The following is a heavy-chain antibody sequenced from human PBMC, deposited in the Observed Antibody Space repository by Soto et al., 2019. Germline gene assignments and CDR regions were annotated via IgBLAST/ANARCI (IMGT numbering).Heavy chain of an antibody. CDR3: AKAGSFIAAAGTSYYYMDV. D-gene: IGHD6-13*01. CDR2: ISGSGGST. CDR1: GFTFSSYA. J-gene: IGHJ6*03. Sequence: GGSLRLSCAASGFTFSSYAMSWVRQAPGKGLEWVSAISGSGGSTYYADSVKGRFTISRDNSKNTLYLQMNSLRAEDTAVYYCAKAGSFIAAAGTSYYYMDVWGKGTTVTVS. V-gene: IGHV3-23*01.